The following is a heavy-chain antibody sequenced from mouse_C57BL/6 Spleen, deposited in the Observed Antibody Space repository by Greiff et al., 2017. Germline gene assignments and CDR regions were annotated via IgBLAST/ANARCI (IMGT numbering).Heavy chain of an antibody. Sequence: QVQLQQPGAELVKPGASVKLSCKASGYTFTSYWMHWVKQRPGQGLEWIGMIHPNSGSTNYNAKFKSKATLTVDKSSSTAYMQLISLPSEDSAVYYCARDRDSSGYVGYWGQGTTLTVSS. V-gene: IGHV1-64*01. CDR2: IHPNSGST. CDR3: ARDRDSSGYVGY. J-gene: IGHJ2*01. CDR1: GYTFTSYW. D-gene: IGHD3-2*02.